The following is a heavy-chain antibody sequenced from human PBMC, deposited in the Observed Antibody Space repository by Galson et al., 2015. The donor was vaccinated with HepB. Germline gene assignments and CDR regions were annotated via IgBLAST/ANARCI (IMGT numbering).Heavy chain of an antibody. CDR3: ARDLGYCSSTSCSWFDY. D-gene: IGHD2-2*01. CDR1: GDSVSSNSAA. CDR2: TYYRSKWYN. Sequence: CAISGDSVSSNSAAWNWIRQSPSRGLEWLGRTYYRSKWYNDYAVSVKSRITINPDTSKNLFSLQLNSVTPEDTAVYYCARDLGYCSSTSCSWFDYWGQGTLVTVSS. V-gene: IGHV6-1*01. J-gene: IGHJ4*02.